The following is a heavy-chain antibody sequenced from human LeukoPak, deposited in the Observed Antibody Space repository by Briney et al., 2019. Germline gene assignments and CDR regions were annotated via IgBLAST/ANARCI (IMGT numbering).Heavy chain of an antibody. V-gene: IGHV1-8*03. CDR1: GYTFTSYD. CDR3: ARGSFVASEDTYVDY. Sequence: ASVKVSCKASGYTFTSYDINWVRQATGQGLEWMGWMNPNSGNTGYAQKFQGRVTITRNTSISTAYMELSSLGSEDTAVYYCARGSFVASEDTYVDYWGQGTLVTVSS. CDR2: MNPNSGNT. J-gene: IGHJ4*02. D-gene: IGHD2-15*01.